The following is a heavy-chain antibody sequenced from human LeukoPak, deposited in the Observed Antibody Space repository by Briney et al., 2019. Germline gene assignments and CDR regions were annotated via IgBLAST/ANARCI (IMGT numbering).Heavy chain of an antibody. CDR2: INHSGST. Sequence: SETLSLTCAVYGGSFSGYYWSWIRQPPGKGLEWIGEINHSGSTNYNPSLKSRVTISVDTSKNQFSLKLSSVTAADTAVYYCAGALLGDYGDDYWGQGTLVTVSS. J-gene: IGHJ4*02. D-gene: IGHD4-17*01. CDR1: GGSFSGYY. V-gene: IGHV4-34*01. CDR3: AGALLGDYGDDY.